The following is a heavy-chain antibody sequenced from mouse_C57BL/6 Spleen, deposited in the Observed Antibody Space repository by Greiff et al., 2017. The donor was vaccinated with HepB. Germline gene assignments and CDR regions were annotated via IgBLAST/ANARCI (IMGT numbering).Heavy chain of an antibody. D-gene: IGHD1-1*01. CDR1: GYTFTSYC. J-gene: IGHJ1*03. CDR2: IHPNSGST. V-gene: IGHV1-64*01. Sequence: QVQLQQPGAELVKPGASVKLSCKASGYTFTSYCMHWVKQRPGQGLEWIGMIHPNSGSTNYNEKFKSKSTLTVDKSSSTAYMQLSRLTTEDSAVYDCARSDNYGSSYGYFDDWGKGTTVTVSS. CDR3: ARSDNYGSSYGYFDD.